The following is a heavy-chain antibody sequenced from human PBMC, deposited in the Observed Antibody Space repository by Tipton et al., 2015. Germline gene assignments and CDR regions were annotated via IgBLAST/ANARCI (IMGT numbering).Heavy chain of an antibody. D-gene: IGHD4-17*01. CDR1: AYSISSDYY. CDR3: ARDGDFWYSDL. J-gene: IGHJ2*01. Sequence: TLSLTCAVSAYSISSDYYWGWIRQPPGKGLEWIGSISHSGNTYYNPSLKSRVTMSRDTSKNQFSLKLTSVTAADTAVYYCARDGDFWYSDLWGRGTLVTVSS. V-gene: IGHV4-38-2*02. CDR2: ISHSGNT.